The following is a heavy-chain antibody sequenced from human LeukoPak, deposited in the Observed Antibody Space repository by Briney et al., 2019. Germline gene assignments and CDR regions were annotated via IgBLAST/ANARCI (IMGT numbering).Heavy chain of an antibody. D-gene: IGHD3-10*01. CDR3: ARGRVRVTHAFDI. V-gene: IGHV3-7*01. Sequence: PGGSLRLSCAASGFTVSSNYMSWVRQAPGKGLEWVANIKQDGSEKYYVDSVKGRFTISRDNAKNSLYLQMNSLRAEDTAVYYCARGRVRVTHAFDIWGQGTMVTVSS. CDR1: GFTVSSNY. CDR2: IKQDGSEK. J-gene: IGHJ3*02.